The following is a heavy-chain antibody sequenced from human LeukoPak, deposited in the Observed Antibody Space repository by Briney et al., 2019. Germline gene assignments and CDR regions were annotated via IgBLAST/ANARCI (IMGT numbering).Heavy chain of an antibody. CDR2: INPNTDDR. Sequence: APVKVSCKASGYTFTSYHINWVRQAPGQGLEWMGWINPNTDDRGYAQKFQGRLIITSDTSISTAYMELGSPRSEDTAVYCARTTSFTASGYDYWGQGTLVTVSS. CDR1: GYTFTSYH. J-gene: IGHJ4*02. D-gene: IGHD6-25*01. V-gene: IGHV1-8*03. CDR3: ARTTSFTASGYDY.